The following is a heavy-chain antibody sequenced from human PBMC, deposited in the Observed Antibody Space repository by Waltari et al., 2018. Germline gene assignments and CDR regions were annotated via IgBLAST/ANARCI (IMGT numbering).Heavy chain of an antibody. D-gene: IGHD3-3*01. CDR1: GGSFSGYY. CDR3: ARANTIFGVIRTWYYMDV. J-gene: IGHJ6*03. CDR2: INHSGRT. Sequence: QVQLQQWGAGLLKPSETLSLTSVVSGGSFSGYYGTGIRQPPGKGLEWIGEINHSGRTNYNPSLKSRVTISIDTSKIQFSLKLRSVTVADTAVYYCARANTIFGVIRTWYYMDVWGKGTPVTVSS. V-gene: IGHV4-34*01.